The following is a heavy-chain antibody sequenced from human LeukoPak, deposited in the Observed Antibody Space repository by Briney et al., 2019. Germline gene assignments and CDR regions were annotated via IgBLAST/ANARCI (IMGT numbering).Heavy chain of an antibody. Sequence: QTGGSLRLSCAASGYIFTNYFMSWVRQAPGKGLEWVASIKHDGSEKYYVDSVRGRFTISRDNTKNSLYLQMSSLRAEDTAVYYWATDRGWRTGVFFLYYFDYGGKEPLVTFS. D-gene: IGHD5-24*01. CDR2: IKHDGSEK. CDR3: ATDRGWRTGVFFLYYFDY. V-gene: IGHV3-7*01. J-gene: IGHJ4*02. CDR1: GYIFTNYF.